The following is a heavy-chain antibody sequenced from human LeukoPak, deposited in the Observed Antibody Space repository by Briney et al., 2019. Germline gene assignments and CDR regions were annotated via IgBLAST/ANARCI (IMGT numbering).Heavy chain of an antibody. CDR2: IRYDGSNK. CDR3: ATPVDGYNLFDY. Sequence: GGSLRLSCAASGFTFSSYGMHWVRQAPGKGLEWVAFIRYDGSNKYCADSVKGRFTISRDNAKNSLYLQMNSLRAEDTAVYYCATPVDGYNLFDYWGQGTLVAVSS. J-gene: IGHJ4*02. V-gene: IGHV3-30*02. CDR1: GFTFSSYG. D-gene: IGHD5-24*01.